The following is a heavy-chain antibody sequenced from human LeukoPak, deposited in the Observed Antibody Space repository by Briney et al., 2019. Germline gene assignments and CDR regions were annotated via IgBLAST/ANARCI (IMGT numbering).Heavy chain of an antibody. Sequence: GASVKVSCKASGYTFTSYGISWVRQAPGQGLEWMGWISGYSGNTNYVQKFHGRVTMATDTSTSTVYMELRSLRSDDTAVYYCARDIATVVHQEWGQGTLVTVSS. V-gene: IGHV1-18*01. D-gene: IGHD2-2*01. CDR2: ISGYSGNT. CDR3: ARDIATVVHQE. CDR1: GYTFTSYG. J-gene: IGHJ4*02.